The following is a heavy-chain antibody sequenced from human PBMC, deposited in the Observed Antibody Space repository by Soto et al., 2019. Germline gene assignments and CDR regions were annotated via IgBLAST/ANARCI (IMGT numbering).Heavy chain of an antibody. CDR1: GGTFSSYA. D-gene: IGHD2-2*01. CDR2: IIPIFGTA. V-gene: IGHV1-69*12. J-gene: IGHJ5*02. Sequence: QVQLVQSGAEVKKPGSSVKVSCKASGGTFSSYAISWVRQAPGQGLEWMGGIIPIFGTANYAQKFQGRVTITADESTSTAYMELSSLRSEDTAVYYWARTLHKYQLGGAPNWFDPWGQGTLVTVSS. CDR3: ARTLHKYQLGGAPNWFDP.